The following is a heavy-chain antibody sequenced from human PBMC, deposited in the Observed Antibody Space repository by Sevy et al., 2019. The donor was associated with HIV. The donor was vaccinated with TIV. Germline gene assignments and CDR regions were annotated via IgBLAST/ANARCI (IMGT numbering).Heavy chain of an antibody. CDR3: VKAIAKDGSF. J-gene: IGHJ4*02. D-gene: IGHD6-13*01. V-gene: IGHV3-33*03. CDR1: GFTFSNYA. Sequence: GGSLRLSCAATGFTFSNYAMHWVRQAPGKGMEWVAIIWSDGAYQYHGDSVKGRFTISRDNARNLVFLQMSSLRVDDSALYYCVKAIAKDGSFWGQGTLVTVSS. CDR2: IWSDGAYQ.